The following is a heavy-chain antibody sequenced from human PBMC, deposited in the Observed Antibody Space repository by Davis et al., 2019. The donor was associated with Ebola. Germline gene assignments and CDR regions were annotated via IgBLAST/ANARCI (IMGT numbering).Heavy chain of an antibody. CDR3: AREYQLLYSGWFDP. V-gene: IGHV1-3*01. J-gene: IGHJ5*02. CDR2: INAGNGNT. D-gene: IGHD2-2*02. CDR1: GYTFTSYA. Sequence: ASVKVSCKASGYTFTSYAMHWVRQAPGQRLEWMGWINAGNGNTKYSQKFQGRVTITRDTSASTAYMELSSLRSEDTAVYYCAREYQLLYSGWFDPWGQGTLVTVSS.